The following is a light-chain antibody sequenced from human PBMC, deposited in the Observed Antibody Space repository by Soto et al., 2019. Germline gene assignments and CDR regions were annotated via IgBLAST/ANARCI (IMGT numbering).Light chain of an antibody. Sequence: QSALTQPASVSGSPGQSITISCTGTNSDVGGYNYVSWYQQHPGKAPKLMIYDVSNRPSGVSNRFSGSKSGSTASLTISGLQAEDEADYYCSSSTSSSTGVFGGGTKLTVL. CDR3: SSSTSSSTGV. V-gene: IGLV2-14*01. J-gene: IGLJ3*02. CDR1: NSDVGGYNY. CDR2: DVS.